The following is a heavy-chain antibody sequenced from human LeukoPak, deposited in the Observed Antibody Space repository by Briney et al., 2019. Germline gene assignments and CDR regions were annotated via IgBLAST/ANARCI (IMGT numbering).Heavy chain of an antibody. CDR3: ARVLSSYGDYSTD. D-gene: IGHD4-17*01. Sequence: ASVKVSCKASGYTFTSYGITWVRQAPGQGLEWMGWIATYNGNTNYAQKLQGRVTMTTDTSTSTAYMELRNLRSDDTAVYYCARVLSSYGDYSTDWGQGTLVTVSS. CDR2: IATYNGNT. J-gene: IGHJ4*02. CDR1: GYTFTSYG. V-gene: IGHV1-18*01.